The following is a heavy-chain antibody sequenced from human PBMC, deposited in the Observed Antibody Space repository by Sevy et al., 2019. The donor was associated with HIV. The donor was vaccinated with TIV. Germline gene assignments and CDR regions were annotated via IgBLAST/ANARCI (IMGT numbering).Heavy chain of an antibody. J-gene: IGHJ6*02. V-gene: IGHV3-48*01. Sequence: GGSLRLTCVGSGFTFSSYSMNWVRQAPGKGLEWLSYMNSITSTIYYADSVKGRCTISRDNAKNSVSLQMHSLRAEDTAVYYCARNGGYADYGMDVWGQGTTVTVSS. D-gene: IGHD2-2*01. CDR2: MNSITSTI. CDR3: ARNGGYADYGMDV. CDR1: GFTFSSYS.